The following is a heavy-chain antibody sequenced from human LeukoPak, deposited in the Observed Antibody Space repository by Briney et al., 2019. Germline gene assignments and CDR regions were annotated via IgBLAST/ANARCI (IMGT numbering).Heavy chain of an antibody. CDR3: ARDVPHYDILTGYYSGGAFDI. J-gene: IGHJ3*02. Sequence: SETLSLTCTVSGGSISSYYWSWIRQPPGKGLEWIGYIYYSGSTNYNPSLKSRVTISVDTSKNQFSLKLSSVTAADTAVYYCARDVPHYDILTGYYSGGAFDIWGQGTIVTVSS. CDR2: IYYSGST. V-gene: IGHV4-59*01. D-gene: IGHD3-9*01. CDR1: GGSISSYY.